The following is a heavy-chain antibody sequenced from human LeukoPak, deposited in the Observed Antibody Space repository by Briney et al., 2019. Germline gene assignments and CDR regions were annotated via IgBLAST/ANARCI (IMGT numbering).Heavy chain of an antibody. CDR3: ARGLYGALIDY. Sequence: SETLSLTCTVSGGSISSYYWSWIRQPPGKGLEWIGYIYYSGSTNYNPSLKSRVTKSVDTSKNQFSLKLSSVTAADTAVYYCARGLYGALIDYWGQGTLVTVSS. V-gene: IGHV4-59*01. J-gene: IGHJ4*02. CDR2: IYYSGST. D-gene: IGHD4-17*01. CDR1: GGSISSYY.